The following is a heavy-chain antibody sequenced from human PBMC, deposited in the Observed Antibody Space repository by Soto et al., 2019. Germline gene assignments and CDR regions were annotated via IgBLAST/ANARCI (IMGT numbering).Heavy chain of an antibody. J-gene: IGHJ6*02. Sequence: QVQLQESGPGLVKPSETLSLTCTVSGGSISSYYWSWIRQPPGKGLEWIGYIYYSGSTNYNPSPKSRLTISVDTSKNQSSLKLSSVTAADTAVYYCARGGRTVTTLYGMDVWGQGTTVTVSS. V-gene: IGHV4-59*01. CDR3: ARGGRTVTTLYGMDV. D-gene: IGHD4-17*01. CDR2: IYYSGST. CDR1: GGSISSYY.